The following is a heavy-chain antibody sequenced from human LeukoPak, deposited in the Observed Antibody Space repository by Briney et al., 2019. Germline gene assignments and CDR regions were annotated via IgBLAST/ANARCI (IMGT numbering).Heavy chain of an antibody. CDR2: INPNSGGT. J-gene: IGHJ4*02. CDR3: ARIAAAGRRKGFDY. Sequence: GASVKDSCKASGYTFTGYYMHWVRQAPGQGLEWMGWINPNSGGTNYAQKFQGRVTMTRDTSISTAYMELSSLRSEDTAVYYCARIAAAGRRKGFDYWGQGTLVTVSS. V-gene: IGHV1-2*02. CDR1: GYTFTGYY. D-gene: IGHD6-13*01.